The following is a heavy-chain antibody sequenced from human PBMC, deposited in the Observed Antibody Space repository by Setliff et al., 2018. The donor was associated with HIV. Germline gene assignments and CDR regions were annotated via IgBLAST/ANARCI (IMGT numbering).Heavy chain of an antibody. CDR2: MYTSGSS. CDR1: GGSISSGSYY. D-gene: IGHD1-26*01. CDR3: AKTSVGATGLYAFDI. J-gene: IGHJ3*02. Sequence: SETLSLTCNVSGGSISSGSYYWTWIRQPAGKGLEWIGHMYTSGSSNYNPSLKSRVTISADRSNNQFSLRLTSVTAADTAVYYCAKTSVGATGLYAFDIWGRGTVVTVS. V-gene: IGHV4-61*09.